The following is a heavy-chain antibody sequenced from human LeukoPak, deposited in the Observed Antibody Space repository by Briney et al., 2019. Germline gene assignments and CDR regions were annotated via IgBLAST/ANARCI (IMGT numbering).Heavy chain of an antibody. CDR1: GFTFSSYA. CDR2: ISGSGGST. Sequence: GGSLRLSCAASGFTFSSYAMSWVRQAPGKGLEWVSAISGSGGSTYYADSVKGRFTISRDNSKNTLYLQMNSLRAEDTAVYYCAKCPPVLHRYYYYYYMDVWGKGTTVTVSS. D-gene: IGHD2/OR15-2a*01. CDR3: AKCPPVLHRYYYYYYMDV. V-gene: IGHV3-23*01. J-gene: IGHJ6*03.